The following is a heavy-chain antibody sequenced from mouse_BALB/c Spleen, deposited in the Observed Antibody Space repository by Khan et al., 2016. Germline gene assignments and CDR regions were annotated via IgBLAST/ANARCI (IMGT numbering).Heavy chain of an antibody. D-gene: IGHD1-1*02. V-gene: IGHV6-6*02. CDR1: GFTFSSYW. CDR2: IRLKSDNYAT. CDR3: TGGMVFAY. Sequence: QREESGGGLVKPGGSMKLSCVASGFTFSSYWMSWVRQSPEKGLEWVAEIRLKSDNYATHYAESVKGKLTISRADSKSRLSLHMNSLRVADIGIYYCTGGMVFAYWGQGTLVTVSA. J-gene: IGHJ3*01.